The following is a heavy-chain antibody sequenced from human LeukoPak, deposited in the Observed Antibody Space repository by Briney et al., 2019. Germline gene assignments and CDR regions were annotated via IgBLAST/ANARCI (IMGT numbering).Heavy chain of an antibody. V-gene: IGHV4-34*01. J-gene: IGHJ4*02. CDR1: GGSSSGYY. D-gene: IGHD3-9*01. CDR3: ARESNYDILTGYYKIFDY. Sequence: PSETLSLTCAVYGGSSSGYYWSWIRQPPGKGLEWIGEINHSGSTNYNPSLKSRVTISVDTSKNQFSLKLSSVTAADTAVYYCARESNYDILTGYYKIFDYWGQGTLVTVSS. CDR2: INHSGST.